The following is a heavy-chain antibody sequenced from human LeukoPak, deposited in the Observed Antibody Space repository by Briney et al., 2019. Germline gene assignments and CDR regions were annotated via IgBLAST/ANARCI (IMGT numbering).Heavy chain of an antibody. CDR2: INRDGSST. V-gene: IGHV3-74*01. J-gene: IGHJ3*02. Sequence: GGSLRLSCAASGFTFSTYWMHWVRQAPGKGLVWVSRINRDGSSTNYADSVKGRFTISRDNAKKSLYLQMHSLRAEDTAVYYCARDSHKFDSSGYYPDAFDIWGQGTMVTVSS. D-gene: IGHD3-22*01. CDR3: ARDSHKFDSSGYYPDAFDI. CDR1: GFTFSTYW.